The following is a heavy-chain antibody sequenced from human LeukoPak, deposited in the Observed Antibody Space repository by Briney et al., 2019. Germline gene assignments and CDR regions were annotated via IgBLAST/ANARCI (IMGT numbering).Heavy chain of an antibody. CDR1: GFTFSTNA. D-gene: IGHD3-3*01. CDR3: ARVKYNDFWSGYSPPDY. CDR2: ISGIGGST. J-gene: IGHJ4*02. V-gene: IGHV3-64*02. Sequence: GGSLTLSCEASGFTFSTNAIHWVRQAPGQGLQYVSAISGIGGSTYYADSVKDRFTISRDNSKNTVYLQMGSLRAEDMAVYYCARVKYNDFWSGYSPPDYWGQGTPVTVSS.